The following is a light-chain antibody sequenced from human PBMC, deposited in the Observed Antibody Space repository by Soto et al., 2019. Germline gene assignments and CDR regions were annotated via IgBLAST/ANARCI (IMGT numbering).Light chain of an antibody. CDR3: QQYGSSPRT. CDR1: QSVSSSY. CDR2: GAS. J-gene: IGKJ1*01. V-gene: IGKV3-20*01. Sequence: IVFTQSPGTLSLSPGESATLSCRASQSVSSSYLALYQQKPGQAPRLLIYGASSRATGIPDRFSGSGSGTDFTLTIRRLEPEDFAVYYCQQYGSSPRTFGQGTKVDIK.